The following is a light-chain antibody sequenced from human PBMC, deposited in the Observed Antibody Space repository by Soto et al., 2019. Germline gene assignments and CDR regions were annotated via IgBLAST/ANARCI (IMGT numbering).Light chain of an antibody. CDR1: SSDVGGYNY. J-gene: IGLJ2*01. CDR3: SSYTSSSLVI. CDR2: EVS. V-gene: IGLV2-14*01. Sequence: QSVLTQPASVSGSPGQSITISCTGTSSDVGGYNYVSWYQQHPGKAPKLMIYEVSNRPSGVSNRFSGSKSGNTASLTSSGLQAEDEADYYCSSYTSSSLVIFGGGTKLTVL.